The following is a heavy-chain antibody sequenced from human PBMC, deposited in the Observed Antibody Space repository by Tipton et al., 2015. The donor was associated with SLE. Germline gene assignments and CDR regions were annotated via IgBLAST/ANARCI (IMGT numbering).Heavy chain of an antibody. CDR2: IYYSGST. CDR3: ARHHYSNYVHDY. V-gene: IGHV4-59*08. J-gene: IGHJ4*02. D-gene: IGHD4-11*01. CDR1: GGSISSHY. Sequence: TLSLTCTVSGGSISSHYWRWIRQPPGKGLEWIGYIYYSGSTNYNPSLKSRVPISVDTSKNQFSLKLSSVTAADTAVYYCARHHYSNYVHDYWGQGTLVTVSS.